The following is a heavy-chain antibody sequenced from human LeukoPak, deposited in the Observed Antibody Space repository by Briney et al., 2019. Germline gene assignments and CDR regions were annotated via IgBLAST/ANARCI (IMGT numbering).Heavy chain of an antibody. CDR1: GGSISSYY. Sequence: SETLSLTCTVSGGSISSYYWSWIRQPPGKGLEWIGYIYYSGSTNYNPSLKSRVTISVDTSKNQFSLKLSSVTAADTAVYYCARGDYPALSYWGRGTLVTVSS. J-gene: IGHJ4*02. CDR3: ARGDYPALSY. D-gene: IGHD3-16*01. V-gene: IGHV4-59*01. CDR2: IYYSGST.